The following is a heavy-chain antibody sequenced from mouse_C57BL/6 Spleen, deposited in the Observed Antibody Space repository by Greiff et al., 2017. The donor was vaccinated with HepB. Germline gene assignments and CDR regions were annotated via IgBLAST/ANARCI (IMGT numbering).Heavy chain of an antibody. D-gene: IGHD1-1*01. Sequence: QVQLQQPGAKLVKPGASVKLSCKASGYTFTSYWMQWVKQRPGQGLEWIGEIDPSDSYTNYNQKFKGKATLTVDTSSSTAYMQLSSLTSEDSAVYYCARGDYYGRDYFDYWGQGTTLTVSS. CDR1: GYTFTSYW. J-gene: IGHJ2*01. CDR2: IDPSDSYT. V-gene: IGHV1-50*01. CDR3: ARGDYYGRDYFDY.